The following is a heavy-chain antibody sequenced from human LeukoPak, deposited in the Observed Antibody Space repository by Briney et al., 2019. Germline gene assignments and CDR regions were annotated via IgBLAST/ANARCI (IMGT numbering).Heavy chain of an antibody. CDR2: ISYDGSNK. V-gene: IGHV3-30*03. Sequence: GGSLRLSCAASGFTFSSYSMHWVRQAPGKGLEWVAVISYDGSNKYYADSVKGRFTISRDNSKNTLYLQMNSLRAEDTAVYYCARDEAEVDSSSPPYYYYYYYMDVWGKGTTVTVSS. D-gene: IGHD6-6*01. J-gene: IGHJ6*03. CDR3: ARDEAEVDSSSPPYYYYYYYMDV. CDR1: GFTFSSYS.